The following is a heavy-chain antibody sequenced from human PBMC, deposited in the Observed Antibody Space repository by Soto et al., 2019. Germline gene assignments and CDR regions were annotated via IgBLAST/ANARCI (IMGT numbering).Heavy chain of an antibody. CDR1: GYTFTSYG. CDR3: ARDRDLEIPEYAFTY. CDR2: ISAGNGNT. Sequence: GASVKVSCKASGYTFTSYGISWVRQAPGQGLEWMGWISAGNGNTKYSQKFQGRVTITRDTSASTAYMELSSLRSEDTAVYYCARDRDLEIPEYAFTYWGQGTLVTVSS. V-gene: IGHV1-18*01. D-gene: IGHD3-16*01. J-gene: IGHJ4*02.